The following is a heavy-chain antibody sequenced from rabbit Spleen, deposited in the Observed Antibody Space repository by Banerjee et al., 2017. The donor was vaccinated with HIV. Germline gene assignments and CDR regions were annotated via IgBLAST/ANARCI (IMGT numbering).Heavy chain of an antibody. CDR2: IYAGSSGTT. CDR3: ARDLAGVIGWNFSL. Sequence: QSLEESGGDLVKPGGSLALTCTASGFSFSSGYWICWVRQAPGKGLEWIGCIYAGSSGTTYYASWTKGRFTISKTSSTTVTLRMTRLTAADTATYFCARDLAGVIGWNFSLWGPGTLVTVS. D-gene: IGHD4-1*01. CDR1: GFSFSSGYW. V-gene: IGHV1S40*01. J-gene: IGHJ4*01.